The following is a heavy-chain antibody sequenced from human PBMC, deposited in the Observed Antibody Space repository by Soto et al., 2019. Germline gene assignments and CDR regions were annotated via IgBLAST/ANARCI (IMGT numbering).Heavy chain of an antibody. J-gene: IGHJ4*02. CDR1: GFPFWSYA. CDR3: SRETGPASRDFDT. D-gene: IGHD2-2*01. Sequence: GGSLRLSCIASGFPFWSYAMAWVRQTPGKGLEWVSSISAGNTYIDYADSVKGRFTISRDNTKNSLFLQMDSLRAEDRGLYYCSRETGPASRDFDTWGLGAPVTISS. CDR2: ISAGNTYI. V-gene: IGHV3-21*06.